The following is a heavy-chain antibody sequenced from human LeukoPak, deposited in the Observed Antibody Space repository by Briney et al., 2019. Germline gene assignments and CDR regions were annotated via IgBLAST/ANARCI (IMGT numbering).Heavy chain of an antibody. J-gene: IGHJ4*02. CDR1: GGTFSSYA. CDR2: IIPIFGTA. Sequence: AASVKVSCKASGGTFSSYAISWVRQAPGQGLEWMGGIIPIFGTANYAQKFQGRVTITADESTSTAYMELSSLRSEDTAVYYCARVSGRTGDFDYWGQGTLVTVSS. V-gene: IGHV1-69*01. D-gene: IGHD6-19*01. CDR3: ARVSGRTGDFDY.